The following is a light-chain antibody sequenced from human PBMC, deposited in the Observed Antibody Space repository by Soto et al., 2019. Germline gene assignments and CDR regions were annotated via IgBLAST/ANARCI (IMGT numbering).Light chain of an antibody. J-gene: IGKJ2*01. V-gene: IGKV1-5*03. CDR2: KAS. Sequence: DIQMTQSPSTLSASVGDRVTITCRASQSISDWLAWYQQKPGEAPKLLIYKASSLESGVPSRFSGSGSGTEFTLTISSLQPDDFATYYCQQYNSYSYTFGQGNKLEIK. CDR3: QQYNSYSYT. CDR1: QSISDW.